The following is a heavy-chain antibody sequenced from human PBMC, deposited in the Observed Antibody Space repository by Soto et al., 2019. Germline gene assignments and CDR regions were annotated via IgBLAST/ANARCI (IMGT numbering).Heavy chain of an antibody. CDR3: ARDEGVAMIRGYDM. D-gene: IGHD3-10*01. J-gene: IGHJ4*02. V-gene: IGHV3-74*03. CDR2: IKSDGSRT. CDR1: GFTFDDYA. Sequence: EVQLVESGGGLVQPGRSLRLSCAASGFTFDDYAMHWVRQAPGKGLVWVGSIKSDGSRTPYAESVRGRFTISRDNAKNTVYLQTSSLTVEDTAVYYCARDEGVAMIRGYDMWGQGTLVAVSS.